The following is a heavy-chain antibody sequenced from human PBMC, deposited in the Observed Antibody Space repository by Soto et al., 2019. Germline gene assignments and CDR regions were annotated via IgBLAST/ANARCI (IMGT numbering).Heavy chain of an antibody. CDR1: GFTFSSDG. Sequence: SLQLSCAASGFTFSSDGMHWVRQAPGKGLEWVAVISYDGSYQYYVDSVKGRFTISRDNSKNTLYLQMNSLRAEDTAVYYCAKDEISKTIRGDAFNFWGQGTMVTVSS. J-gene: IGHJ3*01. D-gene: IGHD1-7*01. CDR3: AKDEISKTIRGDAFNF. CDR2: ISYDGSYQ. V-gene: IGHV3-30*18.